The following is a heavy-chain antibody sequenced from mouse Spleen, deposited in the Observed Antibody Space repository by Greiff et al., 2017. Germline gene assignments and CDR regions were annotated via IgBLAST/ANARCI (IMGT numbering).Heavy chain of an antibody. CDR2: ISYDGSN. V-gene: IGHV3-6*02. J-gene: IGHJ3*01. D-gene: IGHD1-1*01. CDR3: AREGGSSYVAY. CDR1: GYSITSGYY. Sequence: VQLQQSGPGLVKPSQSLSLTCSVTGYSITSGYYWNWIRQFPGNKLEWMGYISYDGSNNYNPSLKNRISITRDTSKNQFFLKLNSVTTEDTATYYCAREGGSSYVAYWGQGTLVTVSA.